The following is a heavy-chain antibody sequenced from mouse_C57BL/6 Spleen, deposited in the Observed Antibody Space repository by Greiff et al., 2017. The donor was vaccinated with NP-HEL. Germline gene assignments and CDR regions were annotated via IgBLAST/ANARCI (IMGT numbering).Heavy chain of an antibody. CDR2: IDPENGDT. CDR3: TGFTGVATGDAMDY. J-gene: IGHJ4*01. CDR1: GFNITDDY. D-gene: IGHD1-1*01. Sequence: EVQLVESGAELVRPGASVKLSCTASGFNITDDYMHWVKQRPEQGLEWIGWIDPENGDTEYASKFQGKATITADTSSNTAYLQLSSLTSEDTAAYYCTGFTGVATGDAMDYWGQGTSVTVSS. V-gene: IGHV14-4*01.